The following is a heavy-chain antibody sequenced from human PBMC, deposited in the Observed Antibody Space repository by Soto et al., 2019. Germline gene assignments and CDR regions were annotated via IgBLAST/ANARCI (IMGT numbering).Heavy chain of an antibody. CDR3: ARELTNSPDYFDD. CDR1: GGSISSDDYY. J-gene: IGHJ4*02. Sequence: SETLSLTCAVSGGSISSDDYYWSWIRQSPGEGLEWIGNTHYSGRTHYNTSLESRVTISIDTSKKRFSLTLSSVSAADTAVYYCARELTNSPDYFDDSGQGTLVTVSS. D-gene: IGHD1-1*01. V-gene: IGHV4-30-4*01. CDR2: THYSGRT.